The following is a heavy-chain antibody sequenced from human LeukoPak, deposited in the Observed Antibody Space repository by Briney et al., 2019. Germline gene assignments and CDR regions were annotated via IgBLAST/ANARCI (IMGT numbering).Heavy chain of an antibody. CDR1: GFTVSSNY. Sequence: PGGSLRLSCAASGFTVSSNYMSWVRQAPGKGLEWVSVIYSGGSTYYADSVKGRFTISRDNSKNTLYLQMNSLRAEDTAVYYCAKGVVRFLEWLALDYWGQGTLVTVSS. D-gene: IGHD3-3*01. V-gene: IGHV3-66*01. J-gene: IGHJ4*02. CDR3: AKGVVRFLEWLALDY. CDR2: IYSGGST.